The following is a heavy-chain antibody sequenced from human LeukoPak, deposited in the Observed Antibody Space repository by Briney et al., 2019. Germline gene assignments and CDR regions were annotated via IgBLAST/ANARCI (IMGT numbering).Heavy chain of an antibody. CDR2: ISAYNGNT. D-gene: IGHD6-6*01. CDR3: ARDWGIAARPAPSLNDY. Sequence: GASVKVSCKASGYTFTSYGISWVRQAPGQGLEWMGWISAYNGNTNYAQKLQGRVTMTTDTSTSTAYMELRSLRSDDTAVYYCARDWGIAARPAPSLNDYWGQGTLVTVSS. J-gene: IGHJ4*02. V-gene: IGHV1-18*01. CDR1: GYTFTSYG.